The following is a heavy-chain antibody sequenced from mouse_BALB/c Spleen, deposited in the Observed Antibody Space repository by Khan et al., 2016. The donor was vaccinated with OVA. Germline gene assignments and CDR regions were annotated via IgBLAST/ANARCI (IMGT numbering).Heavy chain of an antibody. CDR3: ARKARIKY. CDR1: GYSITSGYG. D-gene: IGHD3-2*02. V-gene: IGHV3-2*02. J-gene: IGHJ2*01. CDR2: ISYSGST. Sequence: EVQLQESGPGLVKPSQSLSLTCTVTGYSITSGYGWNWIRQFPGNKLEWMGYISYSGSTNYNPSLKSRISITRDTSKHQFFLQFNSVTTEDTATYYCARKARIKYWGQGTTLTVSS.